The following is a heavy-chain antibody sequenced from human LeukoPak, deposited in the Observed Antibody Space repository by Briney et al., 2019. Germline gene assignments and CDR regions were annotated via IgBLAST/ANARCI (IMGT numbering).Heavy chain of an antibody. Sequence: PGGSLRLSCAASGFTFSRYGMHWVRQAPGKGLEWVAVVSFEGSNKYYADSVKGRFTISRDNSKNTLSLQMNSLRAEDTGVYYCAKDMGYYYGSGSYPPENDYWGQGTLVTVSS. CDR3: AKDMGYYYGSGSYPPENDY. D-gene: IGHD3-10*01. CDR1: GFTFSRYG. CDR2: VSFEGSNK. J-gene: IGHJ4*02. V-gene: IGHV3-30*18.